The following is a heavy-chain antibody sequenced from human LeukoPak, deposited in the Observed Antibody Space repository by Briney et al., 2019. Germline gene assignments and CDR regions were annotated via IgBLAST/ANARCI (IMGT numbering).Heavy chain of an antibody. D-gene: IGHD1-26*01. CDR2: IYYSGST. V-gene: IGHV4-39*01. Sequence: PSQTLSLTCTVSGGSISSSSYYWGWIRQPPGKGLEWIGSIYYSGSTYYNPSLKSRVTISVDTSKNQFSLKLSSVTAADTAVYYCARPYGGPRYNIVGATHHDAFDIWGQGTMVTVSS. CDR1: GGSISSSSYY. CDR3: ARPYGGPRYNIVGATHHDAFDI. J-gene: IGHJ3*02.